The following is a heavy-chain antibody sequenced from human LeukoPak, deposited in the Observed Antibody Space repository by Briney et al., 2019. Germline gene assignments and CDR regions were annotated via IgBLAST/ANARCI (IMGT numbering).Heavy chain of an antibody. V-gene: IGHV4-39*07. Sequence: SETLSLTCTASDDSISSSSYYWGWIRQPPGKGLEWIGSIYYSGRTFYNPSLKSRVTISVDTSKKQFSLNLSSVTAADTAVYYCARDRVDSSSYYPSYYYYGMDVWGQGTTVTVSS. CDR1: DDSISSSSYY. D-gene: IGHD3-22*01. J-gene: IGHJ6*02. CDR2: IYYSGRT. CDR3: ARDRVDSSSYYPSYYYYGMDV.